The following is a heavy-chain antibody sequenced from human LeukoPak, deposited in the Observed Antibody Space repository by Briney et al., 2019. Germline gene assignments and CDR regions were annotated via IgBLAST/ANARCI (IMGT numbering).Heavy chain of an antibody. CDR2: IKSKTDGGTT. CDR3: TTDLWGYDILTGPDY. V-gene: IGHV3-15*01. D-gene: IGHD3-9*01. CDR1: GFTFSNAW. J-gene: IGHJ4*02. Sequence: KPGGSLRLSCAASGFTFSNAWMSWVRQAPGKGLEWVGRIKSKTDGGTTDYAAPVKGRFTISRDDSKNTLYLQMNSLKTEDTAVYYCTTDLWGYDILTGPDYWGQGTLVTVSS.